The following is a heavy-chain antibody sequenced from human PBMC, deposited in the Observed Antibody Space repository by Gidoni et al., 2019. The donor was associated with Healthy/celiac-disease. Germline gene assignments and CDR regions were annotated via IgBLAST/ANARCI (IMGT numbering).Heavy chain of an antibody. CDR2: INPSGGST. J-gene: IGHJ6*03. CDR1: GYTFTSYY. V-gene: IGHV1-46*01. D-gene: IGHD6-6*01. Sequence: QVQLVQSGAEVKKPGASVKVSCKASGYTFTSYYMHWVRQAPGKGLEWKGIINPSGGSTSYAQKFQGRVTMTRDTSTSTVYMELSSLRSEDTAVYYGARDRIAARPAYYYYYYMDVWGKGTTVTVSS. CDR3: ARDRIAARPAYYYYYYMDV.